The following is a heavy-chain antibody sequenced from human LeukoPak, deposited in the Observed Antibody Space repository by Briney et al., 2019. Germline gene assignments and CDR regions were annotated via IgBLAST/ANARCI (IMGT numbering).Heavy chain of an antibody. CDR3: ARGPTKYYFGY. CDR2: IYSNGST. Sequence: SETLSLTCTVSGGSISSYYWSWIRQPPGKGLEWIGYIYSNGSTNYNPSLKSRVTISVDTSKNQFSLKLSSVTAADTAVYYCARGPTKYYFGYWGQGTLVTVSS. CDR1: GGSISSYY. J-gene: IGHJ4*02. V-gene: IGHV4-59*01. D-gene: IGHD2-8*01.